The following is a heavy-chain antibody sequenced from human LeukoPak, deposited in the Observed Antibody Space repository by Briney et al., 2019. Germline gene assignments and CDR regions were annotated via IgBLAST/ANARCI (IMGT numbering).Heavy chain of an antibody. V-gene: IGHV5-51*01. D-gene: IGHD5-12*01. J-gene: IGHJ6*03. CDR2: IYPGDSDT. Sequence: GESLKIFCQGPGYSFTSYWIGWARQMPGKGLEWMGIIYPGDSDTRYSPSFQGQVTISADKSISTAYLQWSSLKAPDTATYYCARQGGYSGYDYHYYYYMDVWGKGTTVTVAS. CDR1: GYSFTSYW. CDR3: ARQGGYSGYDYHYYYYMDV.